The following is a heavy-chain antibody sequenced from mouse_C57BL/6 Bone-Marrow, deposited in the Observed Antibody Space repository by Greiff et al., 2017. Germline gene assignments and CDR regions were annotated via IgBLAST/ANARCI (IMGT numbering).Heavy chain of an antibody. CDR2: INSDGGNT. D-gene: IGHD3-2*02. CDR3: ARHDDSSGAMDY. J-gene: IGHJ4*01. CDR1: EYEFPSHD. Sequence: EVKLMESGGGLVQPGESLKLSCESYEYEFPSHDMSWVRQTPEKRLELVAAINSDGGNTYYPDTMKGRFIITRDNTTKTLYLQMSSLRSDDTALYYCARHDDSSGAMDYWGQGTSVTVSS. V-gene: IGHV5-2*01.